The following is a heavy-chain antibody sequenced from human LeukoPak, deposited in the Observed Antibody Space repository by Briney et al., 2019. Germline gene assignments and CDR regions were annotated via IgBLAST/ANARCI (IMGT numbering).Heavy chain of an antibody. CDR2: IWYDGSNK. D-gene: IGHD3-10*01. Sequence: PGGSLRLSCAASGFTFSSYGMHWVHQAPGKGLEWVAVIWYDGSNKYYADPVKGRFTISRDNSKNTLYLQMNSLRAEDTAVYYCARDRYYYGSGSYLDYWGQGTLVTVSS. V-gene: IGHV3-33*01. CDR1: GFTFSSYG. J-gene: IGHJ4*02. CDR3: ARDRYYYGSGSYLDY.